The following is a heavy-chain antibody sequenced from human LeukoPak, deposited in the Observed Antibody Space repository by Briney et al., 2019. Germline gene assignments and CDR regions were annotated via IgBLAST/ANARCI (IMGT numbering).Heavy chain of an antibody. CDR2: ISGSGGST. D-gene: IGHD2-15*01. V-gene: IGHV3-23*01. Sequence: GGSLRLSCAASGFTFSSCAMSWVRQAPGKGLEWVSAISGSGGSTHYADSVKGRFTISRDNSKNTLYLQMNSLIAEDTAVYYCAKAVVVVVAATRFDYWGQGTLVTVSS. CDR1: GFTFSSCA. J-gene: IGHJ4*02. CDR3: AKAVVVVVAATRFDY.